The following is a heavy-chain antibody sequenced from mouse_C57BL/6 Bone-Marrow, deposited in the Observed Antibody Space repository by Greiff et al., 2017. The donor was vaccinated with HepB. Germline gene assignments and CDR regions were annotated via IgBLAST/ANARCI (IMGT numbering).Heavy chain of an antibody. CDR3: TTYYSAWFAY. Sequence: QVQLQQSGPELVKPGASVKIPCKASGYAFSSSWMNWVKQRPGKGLEWIGRIYPGDGDTNYNGKFKGKATLTADKSSSTAYMQLSSLTSEDSAVYYCTTYYSAWFAYWGQGTLVTVSA. CDR1: GYAFSSSW. D-gene: IGHD2-12*01. J-gene: IGHJ3*01. V-gene: IGHV1-82*01. CDR2: IYPGDGDT.